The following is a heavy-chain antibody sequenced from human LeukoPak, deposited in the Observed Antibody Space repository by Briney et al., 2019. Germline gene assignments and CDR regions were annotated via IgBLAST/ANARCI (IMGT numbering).Heavy chain of an antibody. D-gene: IGHD3-22*01. J-gene: IGHJ4*01. CDR1: GLTFSSYW. V-gene: IGHV3-74*01. CDR2: INTDGSST. Sequence: GGSLRLSCAASGLTFSSYWMHWVRQATGKGLVWVSRINTDGSSTTYADSVNGRFTISRDNAKNTLYLQMNSLRAEGTAVCYCARVATYDDSSGYNSGYFDYWGQGTLVTVSS. CDR3: ARVATYDDSSGYNSGYFDY.